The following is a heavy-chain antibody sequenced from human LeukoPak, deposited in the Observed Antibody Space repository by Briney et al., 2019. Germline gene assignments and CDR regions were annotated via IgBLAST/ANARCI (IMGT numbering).Heavy chain of an antibody. Sequence: PGGSLRLSCAASGFTFSSSAMSWVRQAPGKGLEWVASIQQGGTHKRYVDSVKGRFFISRDDTKSSLYLDMNSPKAEDTAIYYCARSSCSDGPCYWEELENWYFDVWGRGALVTVSS. J-gene: IGHJ2*01. D-gene: IGHD2-15*01. V-gene: IGHV3-7*03. CDR2: IQQGGTHK. CDR3: ARSSCSDGPCYWEELENWYFDV. CDR1: GFTFSSSA.